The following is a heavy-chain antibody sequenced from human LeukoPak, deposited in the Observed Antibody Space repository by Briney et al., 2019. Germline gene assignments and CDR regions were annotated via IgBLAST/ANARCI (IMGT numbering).Heavy chain of an antibody. Sequence: SVKVSCKASGGTFSSYAISWVRQAPGQGLEWMGGIIPIFGTANYAQKFQGRVTITADESTSTAYMELSSLRSEDTAVYYCARATYCGGDCYYYYMDVWGKGTTVTVSS. J-gene: IGHJ6*03. CDR1: GGTFSSYA. CDR3: ARATYCGGDCYYYYMDV. V-gene: IGHV1-69*01. CDR2: IIPIFGTA. D-gene: IGHD2-21*01.